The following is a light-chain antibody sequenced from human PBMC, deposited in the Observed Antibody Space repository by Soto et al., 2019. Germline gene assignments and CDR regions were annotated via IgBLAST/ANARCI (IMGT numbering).Light chain of an antibody. J-gene: IGLJ7*01. CDR2: DVS. CDR1: SSDVGGYNY. CDR3: SSYTSSSTLTV. V-gene: IGLV2-14*01. Sequence: QSALTQPASVSGSPGQSITISCTGTSSDVGGYNYVSWYQQHPGKAPKLMIYDVSNRPSGVSNRFPGSKSGNTASLTISGLQAEDEADYYCSSYTSSSTLTVFGGGTQLTVL.